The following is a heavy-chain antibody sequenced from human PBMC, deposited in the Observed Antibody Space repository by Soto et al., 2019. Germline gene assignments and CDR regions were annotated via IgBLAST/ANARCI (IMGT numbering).Heavy chain of an antibody. V-gene: IGHV3-48*01. CDR3: AXDLDYAF. J-gene: IGHJ3*01. CDR2: IRSSDPAI. D-gene: IGHD3-3*01. CDR1: GFTFSSFS. Sequence: GGSLRLSCAASGFTFSSFSMNWVRQAPGKGLEWISYIRSSDPAIFYADSVKGRFTISRDDAKNLVYLQMNCLRIDDTNKKFYAXDLDYAF.